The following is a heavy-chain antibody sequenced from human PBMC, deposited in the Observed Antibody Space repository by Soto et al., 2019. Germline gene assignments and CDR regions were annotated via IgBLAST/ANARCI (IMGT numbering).Heavy chain of an antibody. CDR2: ISAYNGNT. CDR3: ATAEDCSGGSCYSYYFDY. J-gene: IGHJ4*01. CDR1: GYTFTSYG. Sequence: ASVKVSCKASGYTFTSYGISWVRQAPGQGLEWMGWISAYNGNTNYAQKLQGRVTMTRDTSTSTAYMELSSLRSEDTAVYYCATAEDCSGGSCYSYYFDYWG. D-gene: IGHD2-15*01. V-gene: IGHV1-18*01.